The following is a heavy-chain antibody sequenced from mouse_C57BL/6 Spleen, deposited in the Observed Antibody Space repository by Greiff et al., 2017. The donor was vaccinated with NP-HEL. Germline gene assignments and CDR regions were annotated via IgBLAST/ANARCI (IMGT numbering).Heavy chain of an antibody. CDR1: GFTFSSYG. CDR3: AREKIYYGNYYWYFDV. D-gene: IGHD2-1*01. CDR2: ISSGGSYT. Sequence: EVQVVESGGDLVKPGGSLKLSCAASGFTFSSYGLSWVRQTPDKRLEWVATISSGGSYTYYPDSVKGRFTISRDNAKNTLYLQMSSLKSEDTAMYYCAREKIYYGNYYWYFDVWGTGTTVTVSS. V-gene: IGHV5-6*01. J-gene: IGHJ1*03.